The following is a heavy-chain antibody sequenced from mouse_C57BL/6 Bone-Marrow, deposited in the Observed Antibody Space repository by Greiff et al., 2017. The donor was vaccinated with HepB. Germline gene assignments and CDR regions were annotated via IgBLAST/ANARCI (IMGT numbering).Heavy chain of an antibody. CDR3: ARYHYRSFAY. J-gene: IGHJ3*01. CDR1: GFTFTDYY. D-gene: IGHD2-14*01. V-gene: IGHV7-3*01. Sequence: EVKVVESGGGLVQPGGSLSLSCAASGFTFTDYYMSWVRQPPGKALEWLGFIRNKANGYTTEYSASVKGRFTISRDNSQSILYLQMNALRAEDSATYYCARYHYRSFAYWGQGTLVTVSA. CDR2: IRNKANGYTT.